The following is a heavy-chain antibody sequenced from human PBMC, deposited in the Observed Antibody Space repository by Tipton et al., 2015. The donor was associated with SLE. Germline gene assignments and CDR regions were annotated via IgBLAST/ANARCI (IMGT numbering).Heavy chain of an antibody. CDR3: TRQQEGYNYFYGIDV. D-gene: IGHD5-12*01. J-gene: IGHJ6*02. V-gene: IGHV4-39*07. CDR1: GGSISSYY. CDR2: IYYSGNT. Sequence: TLSLTCTVSGGSISSYYWGWIRQAPGKGLEWIGDIYYSGNTYYNPSLESRVTISVDTSKNQFSLKLRSVTAADTAVYYCTRQQEGYNYFYGIDVWGQGTTVTVSS.